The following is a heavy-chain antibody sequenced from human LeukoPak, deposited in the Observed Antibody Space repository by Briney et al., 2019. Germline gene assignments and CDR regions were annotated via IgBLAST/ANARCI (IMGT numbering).Heavy chain of an antibody. Sequence: PSETLSLTCTVSGGSISSGGYYWSWIRQHPGKGLEWVGYIYYSESTNYNPSLKSRVTISVDTSKNQFSLKLSSVTAADTAVYYCARVLGAYWFDPWGQGTLVTVSS. CDR2: IYYSEST. J-gene: IGHJ5*02. CDR3: ARVLGAYWFDP. D-gene: IGHD3-16*01. V-gene: IGHV4-61*08. CDR1: GGSISSGGYY.